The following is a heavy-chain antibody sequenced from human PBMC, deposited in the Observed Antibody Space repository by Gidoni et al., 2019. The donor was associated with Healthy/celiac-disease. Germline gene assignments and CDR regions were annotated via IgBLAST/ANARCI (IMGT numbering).Heavy chain of an antibody. D-gene: IGHD3-3*01. J-gene: IGHJ6*04. CDR2: IAYDGSNK. Sequence: QVQLVESGGGVVQPGRSLRLSCAASRFTSSSYAMHWVRQAPGKGLEWVAVIAYDGSNKYYADSVKGRFTISRDNSKNTLYLQMNSLRAEDTAVYYCARGGRFLEWLLILDVWGKGTTVTVSS. V-gene: IGHV3-30-3*01. CDR3: ARGGRFLEWLLILDV. CDR1: RFTSSSYA.